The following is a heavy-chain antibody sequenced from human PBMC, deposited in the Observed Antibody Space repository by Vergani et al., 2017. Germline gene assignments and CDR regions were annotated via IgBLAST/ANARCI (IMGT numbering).Heavy chain of an antibody. CDR3: AKEFCGTGNCDGWNHLEV. Sequence: VESGGGLVQPGGSLRLSCTVSGFTFSSNDFHWVRQTAGKGLEWVSSIGVDGDRYYSDSVEGRFTISRDNGQSYLSLDMDNLSVEDTAVYFCAKEFCGTGNCDGWNHLEVWGEGTSVTVSS. V-gene: IGHV3-13*01. CDR2: IGVDGDR. D-gene: IGHD5-24*01. J-gene: IGHJ6*04. CDR1: GFTFSSND.